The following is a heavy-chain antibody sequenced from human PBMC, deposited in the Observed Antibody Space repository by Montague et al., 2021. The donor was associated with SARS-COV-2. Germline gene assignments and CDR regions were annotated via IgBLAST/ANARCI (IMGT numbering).Heavy chain of an antibody. J-gene: IGHJ3*01. Sequence: SETLSLTCTVSGGSTTSHYWNWIRHSPRKRPEWIGYVYYNGDTKYNTSPQSRVTNSIDTSENQFSLRLNSVTAADTAAYFCARGWAFDPWGQGRLVTVSS. V-gene: IGHV4-59*08. CDR1: GGSTTSHY. D-gene: IGHD6-19*01. CDR3: ARGWAFDP. CDR2: VYYNGDT.